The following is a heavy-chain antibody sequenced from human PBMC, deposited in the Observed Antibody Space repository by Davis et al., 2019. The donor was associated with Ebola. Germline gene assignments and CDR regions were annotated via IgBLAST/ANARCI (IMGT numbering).Heavy chain of an antibody. Sequence: GESLKISCAASGFTFSSYGMHWVRQAPGKGLEWVAVISYDGSNKYYADSVKGRFTISRDNSKNTLYLQMNSLRAEDTAVYSCARDAGPLDYWGQGTLVTVSS. J-gene: IGHJ4*02. CDR1: GFTFSSYG. V-gene: IGHV3-30*03. CDR3: ARDAGPLDY. CDR2: ISYDGSNK.